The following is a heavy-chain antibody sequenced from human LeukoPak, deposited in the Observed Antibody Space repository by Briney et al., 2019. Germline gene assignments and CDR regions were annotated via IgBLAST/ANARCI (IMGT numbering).Heavy chain of an antibody. CDR3: ARDPYGDHFDP. Sequence: SETLSLTCAVYGGSFSGYYWSWIRQPPGKGLEWIGEINHSGSTNYNPSPKSRVTISVDTSKNQFSLKLSSVTAADTAVYYCARDPYGDHFDPWGQGTLVTVSS. CDR1: GGSFSGYY. V-gene: IGHV4-34*01. D-gene: IGHD4-17*01. CDR2: INHSGST. J-gene: IGHJ5*02.